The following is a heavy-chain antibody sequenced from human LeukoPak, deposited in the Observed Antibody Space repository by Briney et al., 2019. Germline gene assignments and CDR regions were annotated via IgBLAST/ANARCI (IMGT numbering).Heavy chain of an antibody. CDR3: ARGSTSPDYSGSYERELNFDY. CDR1: GGSFSGYY. D-gene: IGHD1-26*01. J-gene: IGHJ4*02. V-gene: IGHV4-34*01. CDR2: INHSGST. Sequence: SETLSLTCAIYGGSFSGYYWSWIRQPPGKGLEWIGEINHSGSTNYNPSLKSRVTISVDTSKNQFSLKLSSVTAADTAVYYCARGSTSPDYSGSYERELNFDYWGQGTLVTVSS.